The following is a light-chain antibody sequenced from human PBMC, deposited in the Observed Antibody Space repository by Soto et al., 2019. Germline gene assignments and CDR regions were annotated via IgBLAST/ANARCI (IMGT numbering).Light chain of an antibody. V-gene: IGKV1-5*01. CDR3: QQYNSYSYT. Sequence: DIQMTQSPSTLSASVCDRVAITCRASQSITNRLAWYQLKPGKAPKVLIYDALNLESGVPSRFSGSGSGTEFTLTISSLQPDDFATYYCQQYNSYSYTFGQGTKVDI. CDR1: QSITNR. J-gene: IGKJ2*01. CDR2: DAL.